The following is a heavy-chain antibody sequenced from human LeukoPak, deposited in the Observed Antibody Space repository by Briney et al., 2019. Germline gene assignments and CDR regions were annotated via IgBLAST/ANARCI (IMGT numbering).Heavy chain of an antibody. D-gene: IGHD3-3*01. J-gene: IGHJ4*02. V-gene: IGHV1-18*01. CDR3: AREKGITNYFDY. CDR1: VYTFTSYG. Sequence: ASVKVSCKASVYTFTSYGISWVRQAPGQGLEWMGWISAYNGNTKYAQKLQGRVTMTTDTSTSTAYMELRSLRSDDTAVYYCAREKGITNYFDYWGQGTLVTVSS. CDR2: ISAYNGNT.